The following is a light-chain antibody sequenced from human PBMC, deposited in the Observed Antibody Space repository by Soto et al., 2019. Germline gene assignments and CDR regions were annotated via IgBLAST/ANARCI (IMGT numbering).Light chain of an antibody. CDR3: QQDGSSPWT. Sequence: EIVLTQSPGTLSLSPGERATLSCRASQSLSSSYLAWYQQKPGQAPRLLIYGTASRATGIPDRFSGSGSGTDFTLTISRLEPEDFAVYYCQQDGSSPWTFGQGTKVEIK. J-gene: IGKJ1*01. CDR1: QSLSSSY. CDR2: GTA. V-gene: IGKV3-20*01.